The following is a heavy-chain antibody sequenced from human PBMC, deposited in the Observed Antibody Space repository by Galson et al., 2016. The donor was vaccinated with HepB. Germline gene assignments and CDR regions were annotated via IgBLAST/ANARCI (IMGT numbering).Heavy chain of an antibody. Sequence: SVKVSCKASGYPFTSYGVSWLRQAPGQGPEWMGWIIPRNGNLNYAQKFLGRITMTTDTSTSTAYMELRSLRSDDTAVYYCAKDVAHYDVLSGYHRPPYFDYWGQGTLVTVSS. J-gene: IGHJ4*02. CDR3: AKDVAHYDVLSGYHRPPYFDY. V-gene: IGHV1-18*04. CDR1: GYPFTSYG. CDR2: IIPRNGNL. D-gene: IGHD3-3*01.